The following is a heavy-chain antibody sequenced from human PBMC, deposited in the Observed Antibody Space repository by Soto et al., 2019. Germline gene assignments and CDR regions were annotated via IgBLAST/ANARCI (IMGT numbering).Heavy chain of an antibody. CDR3: ARDREGDGYNFEY. J-gene: IGHJ4*02. D-gene: IGHD6-25*01. CDR1: GVTIRTYW. V-gene: IGHV3-7*01. CDR2: IKQDGSET. Sequence: VQLVESGGDLVQPGGSLRLSCAASGVTIRTYWMSWVRQAPGKGLEWVANIKQDGSETYYVDSVKGRFTISRDNDKNSVYLQMNSLRADDTAVYYCARDREGDGYNFEYWGQGTLVTVSS.